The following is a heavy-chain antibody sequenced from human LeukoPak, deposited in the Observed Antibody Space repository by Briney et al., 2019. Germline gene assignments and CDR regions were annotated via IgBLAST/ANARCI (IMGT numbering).Heavy chain of an antibody. CDR2: IYSGGST. V-gene: IGHV3-66*01. J-gene: IGHJ4*02. CDR3: ARELRY. CDR1: GFTFDDYG. Sequence: GGSLRLSCAASGFTFDDYGMSWVRQAPGNGLEWVSVIYSGGSTYYADSLKGRFTISRDNFKNTLYLQMNSLRAEDTAVYYCARELRYWGQGTLVTVSS.